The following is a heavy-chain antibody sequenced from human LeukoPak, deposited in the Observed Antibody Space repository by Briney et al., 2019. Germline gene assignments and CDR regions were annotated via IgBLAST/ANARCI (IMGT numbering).Heavy chain of an antibody. CDR3: ATRKKRWLQFVDYYYYYMDV. J-gene: IGHJ6*03. CDR2: IYTSGST. D-gene: IGHD5-24*01. Sequence: SETLSLTCTVSGVSISSYYWSWIRQPPGKGLEWIGYIYTSGSTNYNPSLKSRVTISVDTSKNQFSLKLSSVTAADTAVYYCATRKKRWLQFVDYYYYYMDVWGKGTTVTVSS. V-gene: IGHV4-4*09. CDR1: GVSISSYY.